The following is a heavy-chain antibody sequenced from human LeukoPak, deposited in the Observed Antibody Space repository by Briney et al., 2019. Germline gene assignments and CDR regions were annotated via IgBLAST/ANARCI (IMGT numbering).Heavy chain of an antibody. J-gene: IGHJ4*02. D-gene: IGHD1-26*01. Sequence: GGSLRLSCAASGFTFSSYAMHWVRQAPGKGLQYVSAISSNGGSTYYANSLKGRFTISRDNSKNTLYLQMGSLRAEDMAVYYCARRGSYYGDSMDYWGQGTLDTVSS. V-gene: IGHV3-64*01. CDR1: GFTFSSYA. CDR3: ARRGSYYGDSMDY. CDR2: ISSNGGST.